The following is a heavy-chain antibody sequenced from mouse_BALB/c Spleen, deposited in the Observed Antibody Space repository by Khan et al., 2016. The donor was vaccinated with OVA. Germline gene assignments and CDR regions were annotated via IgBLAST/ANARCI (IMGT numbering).Heavy chain of an antibody. CDR1: GYSITSDYA. D-gene: IGHD2-10*02. CDR2: ISYSGNT. V-gene: IGHV3-2*02. CDR3: ARMYGGDFDY. J-gene: IGHJ2*01. Sequence: EVELVESGPGLVKPSQSLSLTCTVTGYSITSDYAWNWIRQFPGNRLEWMGFISYSGNTNNNPSLKSRISGTGDTSKNQFFLQLNSVTTEDTATYYCARMYGGDFDYWGQGTTLTVSS.